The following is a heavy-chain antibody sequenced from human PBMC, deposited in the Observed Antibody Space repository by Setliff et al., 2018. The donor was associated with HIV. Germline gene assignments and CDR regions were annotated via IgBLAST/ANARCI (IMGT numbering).Heavy chain of an antibody. CDR2: ISPALGTA. CDR1: GGTFSNYP. Sequence: ASVKVSCKASGGTFSNYPISWVRQAPGQGLEWMGKISPALGTADYAQKFQGRVTITADQSTRTVYMELSSLRSEGTAVYYCARDAGYIGTSWNYWGQGTLVTVSS. CDR3: ARDAGYIGTSWNY. V-gene: IGHV1-69*08. J-gene: IGHJ4*02. D-gene: IGHD5-12*01.